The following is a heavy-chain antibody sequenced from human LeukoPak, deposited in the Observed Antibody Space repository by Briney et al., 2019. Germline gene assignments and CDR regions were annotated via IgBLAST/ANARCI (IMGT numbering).Heavy chain of an antibody. J-gene: IGHJ4*02. CDR2: ITSSGTPI. Sequence: GGSLRLSCTASGFTFSSYEMNWVRQAPGKGLEWISYITSSGTPIYYADSVKGRFTISRDNSKNTLFLQMNSLRAEDTAVYYCAKHLGWYFDYWGQGTLVTVSS. CDR3: AKHLGWYFDY. CDR1: GFTFSSYE. D-gene: IGHD3-10*01. V-gene: IGHV3-48*03.